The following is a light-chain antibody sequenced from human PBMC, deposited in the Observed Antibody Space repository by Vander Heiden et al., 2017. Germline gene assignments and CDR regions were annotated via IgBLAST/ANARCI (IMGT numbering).Light chain of an antibody. J-gene: IGKJ4*01. CDR3: QQYSNSPLT. CDR2: GAS. Sequence: IVLTQSPGTLSLSPGERATLSCRASQSVSSSYLAWYQQKLGQAPRLLIYGASSRATGIPDRFSGSGSGRDFTLTISRLEAEDFAVYYCQQYSNSPLTFGGGTKVEIK. CDR1: QSVSSSY. V-gene: IGKV3-20*01.